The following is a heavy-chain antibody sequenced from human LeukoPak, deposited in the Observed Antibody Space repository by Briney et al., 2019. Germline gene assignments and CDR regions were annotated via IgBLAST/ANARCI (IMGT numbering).Heavy chain of an antibody. Sequence: SETLSLTCAVSGYSISSGYYWGWIRQPPGKGLEWIGSIYHSGSTYYNPSLKSRVTISVDTSKNQFSLKLSSVTAADTAVYYCARRFSTYDILYDYWGQGTLVTVSS. J-gene: IGHJ4*02. D-gene: IGHD3-9*01. CDR1: GYSISSGYY. V-gene: IGHV4-38-2*01. CDR2: IYHSGST. CDR3: ARRFSTYDILYDY.